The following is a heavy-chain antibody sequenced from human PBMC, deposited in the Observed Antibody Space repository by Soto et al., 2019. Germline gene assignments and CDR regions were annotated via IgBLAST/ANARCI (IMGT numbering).Heavy chain of an antibody. J-gene: IGHJ4*02. CDR1: GFTFNRYG. CDR2: IWFDGSNR. V-gene: IGHV3-33*01. CDR3: ARDVFSQGSYYFDH. Sequence: QVQLVESGGGVVQPGRSLRLSCAASGFTFNRYGMHWVRQAPGKGLEWVAVIWFDGSNRDYADSVKGRFTISRDNSKNTLYLKMNSLRAEDTAVYYCARDVFSQGSYYFDHWGQGTLVTVSS.